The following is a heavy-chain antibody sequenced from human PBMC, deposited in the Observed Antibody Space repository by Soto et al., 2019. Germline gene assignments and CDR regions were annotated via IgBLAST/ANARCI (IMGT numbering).Heavy chain of an antibody. CDR3: ARTNWNDEYFDY. D-gene: IGHD1-20*01. CDR1: GFTFSDYY. V-gene: IGHV3-11*03. J-gene: IGHJ4*02. Sequence: GGSLRLSCAASGFTFSDYYMSWIRQAPGKGLEWVSYISSSSSYTNYADSVKGRFTISRDNAKNSLYLQMNSLRAEDTAVYYCARTNWNDEYFDYWGQGTLVTVSS. CDR2: ISSSSSYT.